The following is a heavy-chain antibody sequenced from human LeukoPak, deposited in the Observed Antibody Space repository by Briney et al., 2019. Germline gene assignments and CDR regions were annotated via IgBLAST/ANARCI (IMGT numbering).Heavy chain of an antibody. CDR2: ISCTGYSK. CDR1: GFTFSNYA. V-gene: IGHV3-23*01. D-gene: IGHD2-2*02. J-gene: IGHJ3*01. Sequence: GGSLRLSCAASGFTFSNYAMSWVRQAPGKGLECVSVISCTGYSKYYADSVKGRFTISRDNSKNTLYLQMNSLRADDTAVYYCAMKAVPRPRLYDAFDFWGQGTVVTVSS. CDR3: AMKAVPRPRLYDAFDF.